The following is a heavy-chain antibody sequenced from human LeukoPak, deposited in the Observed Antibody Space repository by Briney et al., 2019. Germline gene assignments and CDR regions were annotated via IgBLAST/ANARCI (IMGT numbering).Heavy chain of an antibody. CDR2: IFPSSDEI. CDR1: GFIFDDYG. Sequence: GGSLRLSCAASGFIFDDYGMNWVRQAPGKGLEWVSSIFPSSDEIHYADSVRGRFTISRGNSKSTLSLQMNSLRAEDTAIYYCATYRQVLLPFESWGRGTLVTVSS. D-gene: IGHD2-8*02. V-gene: IGHV3-23*01. J-gene: IGHJ4*02. CDR3: ATYRQVLLPFES.